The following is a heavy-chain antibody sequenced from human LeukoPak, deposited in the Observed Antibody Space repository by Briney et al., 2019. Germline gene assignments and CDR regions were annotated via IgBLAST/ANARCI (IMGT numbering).Heavy chain of an antibody. D-gene: IGHD2-2*01. J-gene: IGHJ4*02. Sequence: GGSLRLSCAASGFTSSSYAMSWVRQAPGKGLEWVSAISGGGGVTYYADSVKGRFTISRDNSKNTLYLQMNSLRAEDTAVYYCAKDSRQYCSSTSCSHYFDYWGQGTLVTVSS. CDR1: GFTSSSYA. CDR2: ISGGGGVT. CDR3: AKDSRQYCSSTSCSHYFDY. V-gene: IGHV3-23*01.